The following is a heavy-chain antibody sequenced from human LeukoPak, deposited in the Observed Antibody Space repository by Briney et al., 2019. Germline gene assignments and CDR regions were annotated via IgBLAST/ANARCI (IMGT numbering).Heavy chain of an antibody. CDR1: GGSIGYYY. V-gene: IGHV4-59*01. Sequence: SSETLSLTCTVSGGSIGYYYWSWVRQAPGKALEWIGCVYYSRSTNYNPSLKSRVTISVDTSKNQFSLKLRAVTAADTAVYYCARGSRIAVAGTRAFDIWGQGTMVTVSS. CDR2: VYYSRST. CDR3: ARGSRIAVAGTRAFDI. D-gene: IGHD6-19*01. J-gene: IGHJ3*02.